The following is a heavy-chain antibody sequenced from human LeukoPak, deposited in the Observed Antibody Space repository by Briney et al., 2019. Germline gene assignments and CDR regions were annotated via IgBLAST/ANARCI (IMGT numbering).Heavy chain of an antibody. D-gene: IGHD3-10*01. CDR3: GGFGYEAGVDM. V-gene: IGHV3-7*01. J-gene: IGHJ4*01. Sequence: GGSLGLSCAASGFTFSTYWMTWVRQAPGKELEWVANIKPTGTETYYVDPVKGRFTISRDNAKNLLYLQMNSLRGEDTAVYYCGGFGYEAGVDMWGQGTLVTVSS. CDR2: IKPTGTET. CDR1: GFTFSTYW.